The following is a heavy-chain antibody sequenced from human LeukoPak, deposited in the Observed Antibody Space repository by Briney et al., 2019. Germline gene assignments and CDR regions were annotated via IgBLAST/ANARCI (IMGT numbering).Heavy chain of an antibody. CDR1: GGTFSSYA. D-gene: IGHD5-24*01. CDR2: IIPILGIA. V-gene: IGHV1-69*04. J-gene: IGHJ4*02. Sequence: SVKVSCKASGGTFSSYAISWVRQAPGQGLEWMGRIIPILGIANYAQKFQGRVTITADKSTSTAYMELSSLRSEDTAVYYCASGWYGDGNNQVDYWGQGTLVTVSS. CDR3: ASGWYGDGNNQVDY.